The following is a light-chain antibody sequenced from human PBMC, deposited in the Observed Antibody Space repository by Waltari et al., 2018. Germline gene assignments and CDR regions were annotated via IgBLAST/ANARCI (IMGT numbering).Light chain of an antibody. Sequence: QSALTQPRSVSGSPRQSVTIPCTGTSRDGGGYNYLSCYQQHPGRPPKLIIYDVDKRPSGVPDRFFGSKSGNTASLTISGLQADDESDFYCCSYAASVHWLFGGGTKVTVL. CDR2: DVD. CDR3: CSYAASVHWL. CDR1: SRDGGGYNY. V-gene: IGLV2-11*02. J-gene: IGLJ3*02.